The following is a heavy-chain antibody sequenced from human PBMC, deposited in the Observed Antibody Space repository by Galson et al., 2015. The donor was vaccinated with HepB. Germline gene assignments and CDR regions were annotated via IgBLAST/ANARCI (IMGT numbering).Heavy chain of an antibody. CDR3: AREKVTTLSPVSLSGNGMDV. Sequence: SVKVSCKASGGTFSTHTISWVRQAPGQGLEWMGRIIPTLSIVDYAQKFQGRVTIRADKSTGTAYMELSSLRPDDTAVYYRAREKVTTLSPVSLSGNGMDVWGQGTTVSV. J-gene: IGHJ6*02. CDR1: GGTFSTHT. CDR2: IIPTLSIV. D-gene: IGHD1-1*01. V-gene: IGHV1-69*04.